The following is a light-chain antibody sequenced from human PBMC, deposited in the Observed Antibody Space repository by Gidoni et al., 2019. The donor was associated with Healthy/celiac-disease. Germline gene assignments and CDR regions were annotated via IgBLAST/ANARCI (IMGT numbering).Light chain of an antibody. CDR1: QSVSSSY. V-gene: IGKV3-20*01. Sequence: EIVLTQSPVTLSLSPGERATLSCRASQSVSSSYLAWYQQKPGQAPRLLIYGASSRATGIPDRFSGSGSGTDFTITISRLEPEDFAVYYCQQYGSSPPRTFGQGTKVEIK. J-gene: IGKJ1*01. CDR3: QQYGSSPPRT. CDR2: GAS.